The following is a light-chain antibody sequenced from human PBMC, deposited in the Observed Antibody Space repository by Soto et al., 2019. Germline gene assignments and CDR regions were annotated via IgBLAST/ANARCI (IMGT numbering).Light chain of an antibody. CDR1: SSDVRGYNY. V-gene: IGLV2-14*01. Sequence: QSALTQPASVSGSPGQSITISCTGTSSDVRGYNYVSWYQQHPGKAPKLIIYEVSNRPSGVSTRFSGSKSGNTASLTISGLQAEDEADYYCSSYTSSSTRVFGGGTKVTVL. J-gene: IGLJ2*01. CDR3: SSYTSSSTRV. CDR2: EVS.